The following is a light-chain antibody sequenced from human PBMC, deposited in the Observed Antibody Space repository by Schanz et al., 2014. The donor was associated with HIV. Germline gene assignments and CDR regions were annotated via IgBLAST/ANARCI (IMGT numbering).Light chain of an antibody. V-gene: IGKV3-20*01. J-gene: IGKJ1*01. CDR2: GAS. Sequence: EIVLTQSPGTLSLSPGERATLSCRASQTVSSNLAWYQQKPNQAPRLLMYGASNRATGIPDRFSGSESGTDFTLTISRVEPEDYAVYYCQQYGSLPWTFGQGTKVEVK. CDR1: QTVSSN. CDR3: QQYGSLPWT.